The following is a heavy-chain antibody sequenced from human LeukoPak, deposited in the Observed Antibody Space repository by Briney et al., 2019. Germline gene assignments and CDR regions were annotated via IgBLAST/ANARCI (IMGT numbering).Heavy chain of an antibody. D-gene: IGHD2-15*01. CDR3: ASLYCRGGICYSGRGSADY. V-gene: IGHV4-39*01. J-gene: IGHJ4*02. Sequence: SGTLTLTCTASGCSISSNTYNWGRIRQPPGQELVWIGSGCYSGSFYYDPSLKSRVTISVDSSKTQFSLKLSSVPAADTAVYFCASLYCRGGICYSGRGSADYWGRGTLVTVS. CDR2: GCYSGSF. CDR1: GCSISSNTYN.